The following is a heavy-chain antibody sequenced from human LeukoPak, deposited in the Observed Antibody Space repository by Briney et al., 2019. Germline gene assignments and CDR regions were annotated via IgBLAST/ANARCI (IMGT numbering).Heavy chain of an antibody. CDR3: AWEDYSNYFGVMDV. J-gene: IGHJ6*04. V-gene: IGHV1-46*01. D-gene: IGHD4-11*01. Sequence: ASVKVSCKASGYNFISYYMHWARQAPGQGLEWMGIINPSGGSTSYAQKFQDRVTMTRDTSTSTVYMELSSLKSEDTAVYYCAWEDYSNYFGVMDVWGKGTTVTVSS. CDR1: GYNFISYY. CDR2: INPSGGST.